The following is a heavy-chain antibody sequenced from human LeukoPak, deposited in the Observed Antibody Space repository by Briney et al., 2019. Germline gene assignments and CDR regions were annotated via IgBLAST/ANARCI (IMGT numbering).Heavy chain of an antibody. Sequence: GGSLRLSCAASGFTFAIYTMNWVRQAPGKGLEWVSYITSSSSAIYYADSVKGRFTISRDNSKNTLYLQMNSLRAEDTAVYYCARHYYGSGRIDYWGQGTLVTVSS. J-gene: IGHJ4*02. D-gene: IGHD3-10*01. V-gene: IGHV3-48*01. CDR1: GFTFAIYT. CDR2: ITSSSSAI. CDR3: ARHYYGSGRIDY.